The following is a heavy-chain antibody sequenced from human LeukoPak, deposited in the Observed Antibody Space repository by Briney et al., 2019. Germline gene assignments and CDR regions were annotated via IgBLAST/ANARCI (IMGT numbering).Heavy chain of an antibody. J-gene: IGHJ6*03. D-gene: IGHD3-10*01. CDR3: AKEGDYGSGSYSLWYYYYYMDV. CDR1: GSTFSSYE. V-gene: IGHV3-48*03. Sequence: PGGSLRLSCAASGSTFSSYEMNWVRQAPGKGLEWVSYISSSGSTIYYADSVKGRFTISRDNARNSLYLQMNSLRAEDTAVYYCAKEGDYGSGSYSLWYYYYYMDVWGKGTTVTISS. CDR2: ISSSGSTI.